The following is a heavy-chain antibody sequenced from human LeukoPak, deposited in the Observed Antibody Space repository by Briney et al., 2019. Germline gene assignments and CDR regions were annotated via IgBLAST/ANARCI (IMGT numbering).Heavy chain of an antibody. V-gene: IGHV4-59*01. Sequence: PSETLSLTCTVSGGSISSYYWSWIRQPPGKGLEWIGYIYYSGSTNYNPSLKSRVTISVDTSKNQFSLKLSSVTAADTAVYYCARERGDDYGDYGQYYFDYWGQGTLVTVSS. CDR1: GGSISSYY. D-gene: IGHD4-17*01. CDR3: ARERGDDYGDYGQYYFDY. J-gene: IGHJ4*02. CDR2: IYYSGST.